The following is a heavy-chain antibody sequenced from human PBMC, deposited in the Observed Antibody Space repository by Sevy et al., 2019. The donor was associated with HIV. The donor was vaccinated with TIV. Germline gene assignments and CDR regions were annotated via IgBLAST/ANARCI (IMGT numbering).Heavy chain of an antibody. J-gene: IGHJ4*02. CDR3: ARVAVEYCTNDCYHRFDH. V-gene: IGHV3-30*04. D-gene: IGHD2-8*01. CDR1: GFTFPIYS. Sequence: GGSVRLSCVASGFTFPIYSVLWVRQAPGKGLEWLTLISYYGNYKYYADSVKGPFTISRDNSNNILYLQMSSLRVEDTALYFCARVAVEYCTNDCYHRFDHWGLGTLVTVSS. CDR2: ISYYGNYK.